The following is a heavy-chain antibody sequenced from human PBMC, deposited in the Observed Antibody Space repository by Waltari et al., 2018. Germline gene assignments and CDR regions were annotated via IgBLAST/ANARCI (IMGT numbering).Heavy chain of an antibody. V-gene: IGHV3-33*01. CDR2: IWYDGSNK. Sequence: QVQLVESGGGVVQPGRSLRLACAASGFTFRNYGMQWVRQAPGKGLEWVAVIWYDGSNKYYADSVRGRFTISRDNSKNTVYLQMNSLGGEDTAVYYCARVGAGATRALDYWGQGTLVTVSS. D-gene: IGHD1-26*01. CDR1: GFTFRNYG. J-gene: IGHJ4*02. CDR3: ARVGAGATRALDY.